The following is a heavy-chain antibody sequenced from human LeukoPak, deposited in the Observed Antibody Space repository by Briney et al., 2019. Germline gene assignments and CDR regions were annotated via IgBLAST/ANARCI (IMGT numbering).Heavy chain of an antibody. CDR1: AFIFSGHW. CDR2: IKEDGSER. D-gene: IGHD2-2*03. V-gene: IGHV3-7*03. CDR3: AKDGSHSHGMDV. Sequence: GGSLRLSCEGSAFIFSGHWMNWVRQTPGKGLEWVASIKEDGSERQYVDSVKGRFSISRDNTKGSLFLQLNSLRAEDTAVYYCAKDGSHSHGMDVWGQGTTVTVSS. J-gene: IGHJ6*02.